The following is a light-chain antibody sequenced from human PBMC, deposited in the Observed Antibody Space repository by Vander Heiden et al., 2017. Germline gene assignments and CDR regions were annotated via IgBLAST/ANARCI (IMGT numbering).Light chain of an antibody. V-gene: IGLV7-43*01. CDR3: LLYYGAEGV. CDR2: GVS. J-gene: IGLJ3*02. CDR1: TGAVTRGSD. Sequence: QTVVTQEPSLTVSPGGTVTSTCSSSTGAVTRGSDPNWFQQKPGQAPRALIYGVSNKHSWTPARFSGSLLGGKAALTLSDVQPEDEADYYCLLYYGAEGVFGGGTKLTVI.